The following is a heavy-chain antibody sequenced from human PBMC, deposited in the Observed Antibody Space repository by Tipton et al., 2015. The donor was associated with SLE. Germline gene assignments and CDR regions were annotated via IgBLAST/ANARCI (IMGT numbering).Heavy chain of an antibody. J-gene: IGHJ4*02. CDR2: FTSGGGT. D-gene: IGHD2-8*02. CDR1: GFTFSSYA. Sequence: SLRLSCAASGFTFSSYAMTWVRQAPGKGLEWVSAFTSGGGTSYADSVKGQFTISRDNSKNILYLQMNSLRAEDTAIYYCAKDLHTFTWSYLDSWGQGTLVTVSS. V-gene: IGHV3-23*03. CDR3: AKDLHTFTWSYLDS.